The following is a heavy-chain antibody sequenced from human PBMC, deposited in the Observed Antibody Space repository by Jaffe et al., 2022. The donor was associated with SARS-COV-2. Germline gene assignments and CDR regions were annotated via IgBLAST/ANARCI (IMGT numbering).Heavy chain of an antibody. Sequence: QVQLVESGGGVVQPGRSLRLSCAASGFTFSSYGMHWVRQAPGKGLEWVAVISYDGSNKYYADSVKGRFTISRDNSKNTLYLQMNSLRAEDTAVYYCAKEHGPTGTPAFDYWGQGTLVTVSS. V-gene: IGHV3-30*18. CDR2: ISYDGSNK. CDR3: AKEHGPTGTPAFDY. CDR1: GFTFSSYG. D-gene: IGHD1-1*01. J-gene: IGHJ4*02.